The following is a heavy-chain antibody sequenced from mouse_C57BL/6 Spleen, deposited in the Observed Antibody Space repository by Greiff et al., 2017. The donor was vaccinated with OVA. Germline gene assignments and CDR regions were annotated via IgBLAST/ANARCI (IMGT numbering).Heavy chain of an antibody. CDR3: ARSGAVTTWFAY. CDR2: IHPNSGST. Sequence: QVQLQQPGAELVKPGASVKLSCKASGYTFTSYWMHWVKQRPGQGLEWIGMIHPNSGSTNYNEKFKSKATLTVDKSSSTAYMQLSSLTSEDSAVYYCARSGAVTTWFAYWGQGTLVTVSA. D-gene: IGHD2-1*01. CDR1: GYTFTSYW. J-gene: IGHJ3*01. V-gene: IGHV1-64*01.